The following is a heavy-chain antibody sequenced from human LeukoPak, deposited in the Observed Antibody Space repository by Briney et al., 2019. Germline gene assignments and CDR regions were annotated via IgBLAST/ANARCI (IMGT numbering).Heavy chain of an antibody. J-gene: IGHJ4*02. CDR3: ARDHWAVAGTFIDY. V-gene: IGHV3-33*01. Sequence: PGGSLRLSCAASGFTFSSYGMHWVRQAPGKGLEWVAVIWYDGSNKYYADSVKGRFTISRDNSKNTLYLQMNSLRAEDTAVYCCARDHWAVAGTFIDYWGQGTLVTVSS. D-gene: IGHD6-19*01. CDR1: GFTFSSYG. CDR2: IWYDGSNK.